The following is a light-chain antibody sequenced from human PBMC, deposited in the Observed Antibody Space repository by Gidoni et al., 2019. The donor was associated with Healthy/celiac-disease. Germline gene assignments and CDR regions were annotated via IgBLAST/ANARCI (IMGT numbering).Light chain of an antibody. CDR3: QQYGSSPLFT. CDR1: QSVSSSY. V-gene: IGKV3-20*01. J-gene: IGKJ3*01. CDR2: GPS. Sequence: EIVLTPSPGTLSLSPGERATLSCRASQSVSSSYLAWYQQKPGQAPRLLIYGPSSRATGIPDRFSGSGSGTDFTLTISRLEPEDFAVYYCQQYGSSPLFTFGPGTKVDIK.